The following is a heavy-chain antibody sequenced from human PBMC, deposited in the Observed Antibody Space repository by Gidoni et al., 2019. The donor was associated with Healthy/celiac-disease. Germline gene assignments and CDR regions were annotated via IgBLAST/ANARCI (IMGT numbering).Heavy chain of an antibody. CDR1: GGSFSGYY. CDR3: ASGGSSQGY. J-gene: IGHJ4*02. CDR2: INQSGST. V-gene: IGHV4-34*01. D-gene: IGHD3-10*01. Sequence: QVQLQQWGAGLLKPSETLSLTCPVYGGSFSGYYWGWIRQPPGKGLELLGEINQSGSTNYNPSLKSRVTISVDTSKNQFSLKLSSVTAADTAVYYCASGGSSQGYWGQGTLVTVSS.